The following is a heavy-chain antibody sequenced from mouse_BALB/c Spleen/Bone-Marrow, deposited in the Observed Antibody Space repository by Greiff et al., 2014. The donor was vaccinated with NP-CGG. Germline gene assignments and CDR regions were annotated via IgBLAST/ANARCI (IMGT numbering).Heavy chain of an antibody. J-gene: IGHJ4*01. Sequence: DVQIQESGAELVKPGASVKLSCTASGFNIEDTYMHWVKQRPEQGLEWIGRIDPANGNTKYDPKFQGKATITADTSSNTAYLQLSSLTSEDTAVYYCAEITTAAYYVMDYWGQGTSVTVSS. CDR3: AEITTAAYYVMDY. CDR2: IDPANGNT. CDR1: GFNIEDTY. V-gene: IGHV14-3*02. D-gene: IGHD1-2*01.